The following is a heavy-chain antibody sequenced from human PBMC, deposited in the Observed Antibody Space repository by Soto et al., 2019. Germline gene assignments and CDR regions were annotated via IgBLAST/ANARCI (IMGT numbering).Heavy chain of an antibody. CDR3: VRDLNYGLYYFDY. Sequence: PSATLSLTCTVSGYSISSGCYWGWIRQPPGKRLEWIGSMYPTGSTYYNPSLKSRVTMSVDTSNNEFSLKLTSVTAADTAVYHCVRDLNYGLYYFDYWGQGTLVTVSS. D-gene: IGHD3-10*01. V-gene: IGHV4-38-2*02. CDR1: GYSISSGCY. J-gene: IGHJ4*02. CDR2: MYPTGST.